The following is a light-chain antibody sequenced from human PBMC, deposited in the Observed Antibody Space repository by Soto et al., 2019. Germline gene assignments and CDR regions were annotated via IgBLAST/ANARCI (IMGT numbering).Light chain of an antibody. CDR3: QSFDKYLSAVV. Sequence: QSVLTQPPSVSGAPGERVTISCTWSSSDIGAGYRVRWYQQVPGTAPKLLIYDNTNRPSGVSVRFSGSKSGTSASLAISGLQAEDEADYYCQSFDKYLSAVVFGGGTQLTVL. J-gene: IGLJ2*01. CDR1: SSDIGAGYR. V-gene: IGLV1-40*01. CDR2: DNT.